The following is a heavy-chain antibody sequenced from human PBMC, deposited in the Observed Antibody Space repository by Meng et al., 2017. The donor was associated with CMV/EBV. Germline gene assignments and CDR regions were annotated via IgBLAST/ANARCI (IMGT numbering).Heavy chain of an antibody. Sequence: GESLKISWAASGFTFSSYWMSWVRQAPGKGLEWVANIKQDGSEKYYVDSVKGRFTISRDNAKNSLYLQMNSLRAEDTAVYYCARDRVKYQLLSHYYYGMDVWGQGTTVTVSS. D-gene: IGHD2-2*01. CDR1: GFTFSSYW. J-gene: IGHJ6*02. CDR2: IKQDGSEK. CDR3: ARDRVKYQLLSHYYYGMDV. V-gene: IGHV3-7*01.